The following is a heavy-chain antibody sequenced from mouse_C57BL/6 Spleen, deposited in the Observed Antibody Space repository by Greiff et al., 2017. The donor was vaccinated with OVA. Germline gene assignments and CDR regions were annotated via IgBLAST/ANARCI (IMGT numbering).Heavy chain of an antibody. D-gene: IGHD1-1*01. CDR3: ARRSITTVVAGDWYFDV. Sequence: EVKLQQSGPELVKPGASVKISCKASGYSFTDYNMNWVKQSNGKSLEWIGVINPNYGTTSYNQKFKGKATLTVDQSSSTAYMQLNSLTSEDSAVYYCARRSITTVVAGDWYFDVWGTGTTVTVSS. J-gene: IGHJ1*03. CDR2: INPNYGTT. V-gene: IGHV1-39*01. CDR1: GYSFTDYN.